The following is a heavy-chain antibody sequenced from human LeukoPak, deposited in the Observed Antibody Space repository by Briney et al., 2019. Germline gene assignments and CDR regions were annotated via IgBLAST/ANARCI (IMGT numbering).Heavy chain of an antibody. V-gene: IGHV3-30*04. Sequence: PGGPLGLSCAASGFIFNTYPFHWVRQAPGKGREWVSAISSDGRDVYYADSVKGRFTVSRDNSRDTLYLHIETLKPEDTAVYYCARESGDTGNFQNNGNDALHFWGQGAMVTVSS. J-gene: IGHJ3*01. CDR1: GFIFNTYP. CDR3: ARESGDTGNFQNNGNDALHF. CDR2: ISSDGRDV. D-gene: IGHD1-26*01.